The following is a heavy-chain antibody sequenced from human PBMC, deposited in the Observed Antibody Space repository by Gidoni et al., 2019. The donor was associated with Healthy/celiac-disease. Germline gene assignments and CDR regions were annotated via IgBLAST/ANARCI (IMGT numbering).Heavy chain of an antibody. V-gene: IGHV3-9*01. D-gene: IGHD2-2*01. CDR1: GFTFDDYS. CDR3: AKSDYCSSTSCSYYYYGLDV. Sequence: EVQLVESGGGLVQPGRSLHISCSASGFTFDDYSMHWVRQAPGQGLEWVSGISWKSGSIGYADSVKGRFTISRDNAKNSLYLQMNSLRAEDTALYYCAKSDYCSSTSCSYYYYGLDVWGQGTTVTVSS. CDR2: ISWKSGSI. J-gene: IGHJ6*02.